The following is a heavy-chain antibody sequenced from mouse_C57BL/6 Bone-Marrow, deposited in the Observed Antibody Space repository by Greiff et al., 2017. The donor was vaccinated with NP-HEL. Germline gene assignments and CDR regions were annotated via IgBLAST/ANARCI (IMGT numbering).Heavy chain of an antibody. CDR3: ARHYDYERYFDV. CDR1: GFTFSDYY. D-gene: IGHD2-4*01. Sequence: EVQLQESGGGLVQPGGSLKLSCAASGFTFSDYYMYWVRQTPEKRLEWVAYISNGGGSTYYPDTVKGRFTISRNNAKNTLYLQMSRLKSEDTAMYYCARHYDYERYFDVWGTGTTVTVSS. V-gene: IGHV5-12*01. J-gene: IGHJ1*03. CDR2: ISNGGGST.